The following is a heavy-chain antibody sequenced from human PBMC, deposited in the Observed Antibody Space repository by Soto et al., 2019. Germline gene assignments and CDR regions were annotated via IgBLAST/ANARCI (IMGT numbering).Heavy chain of an antibody. CDR1: GDSVSSNSAA. D-gene: IGHD1-26*01. CDR3: ARDLIGELLLSNWFDP. CDR2: TYYRSKWYN. V-gene: IGHV6-1*01. J-gene: IGHJ5*02. Sequence: PSQTLSLTCAISGDSVSSNSAAWNWIRQSPSRGLEWLGRTYYRSKWYNDYAVSVKSRITINPDTSKNQFSLQLNSVTPEDTAVYYCARDLIGELLLSNWFDPWGQGTLVTVPQ.